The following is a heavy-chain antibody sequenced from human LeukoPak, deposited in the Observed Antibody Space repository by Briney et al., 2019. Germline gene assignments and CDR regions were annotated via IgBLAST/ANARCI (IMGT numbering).Heavy chain of an antibody. CDR2: TNDSGGST. D-gene: IGHD3-16*02. Sequence: GSLRLSCAASGFTFSFYAMSWVRQAPGKGREWVSGTNDSGGSTYYADSVKGRFTISRDNSKNTLYLQMNSLRADDTAVYYCAKVGVWGSYRLHYFDYWGQGTLVTVSS. CDR3: AKVGVWGSYRLHYFDY. J-gene: IGHJ4*02. CDR1: GFTFSFYA. V-gene: IGHV3-23*01.